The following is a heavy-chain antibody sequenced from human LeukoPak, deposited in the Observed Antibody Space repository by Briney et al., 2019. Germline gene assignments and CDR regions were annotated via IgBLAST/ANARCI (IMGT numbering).Heavy chain of an antibody. J-gene: IGHJ3*02. CDR1: GFTFSSYA. Sequence: PGRSLRLSCAASGFTFSSYAMHWVRQAPGKGLEWVAVISYDGSNKYYADSVKGRFTISRDNSKNTLYLQMNSLRAEDTAMYYCARRSYYDSSGYYPDAFDIWGQGTMVTVSS. D-gene: IGHD3-22*01. V-gene: IGHV3-30-3*01. CDR3: ARRSYYDSSGYYPDAFDI. CDR2: ISYDGSNK.